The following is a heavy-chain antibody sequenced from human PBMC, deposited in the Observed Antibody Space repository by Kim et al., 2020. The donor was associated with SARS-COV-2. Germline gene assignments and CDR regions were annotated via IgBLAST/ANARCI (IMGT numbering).Heavy chain of an antibody. CDR3: ARGSNGWDGIDY. J-gene: IGHJ4*02. CDR2: INPDGRST. D-gene: IGHD6-19*01. Sequence: GGSLRLSCVASGFTFSDYWMHWVRQDPGKGLVWVSRINPDGRSTTYADSVRGRFTISRDNAGNTLDLQMVSLRAEDTAVYYCARGSNGWDGIDYWGQGIQVTVST. CDR1: GFTFSDYW. V-gene: IGHV3-74*01.